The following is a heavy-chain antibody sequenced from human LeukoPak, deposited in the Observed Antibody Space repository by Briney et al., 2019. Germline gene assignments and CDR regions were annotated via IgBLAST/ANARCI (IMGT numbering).Heavy chain of an antibody. D-gene: IGHD3-10*01. V-gene: IGHV1-46*01. Sequence: ASVKVSCKASGYTFTRYYMHWVRQAPGQGLEWMGIINPSGGRTTYAQKFQGRVTMTRNTSISTAYMELSSLRSEDTAVYYCASRNGHYYGSGSYYAFDYWGQGTLVTVSS. CDR1: GYTFTRYY. CDR2: INPSGGRT. J-gene: IGHJ4*02. CDR3: ASRNGHYYGSGSYYAFDY.